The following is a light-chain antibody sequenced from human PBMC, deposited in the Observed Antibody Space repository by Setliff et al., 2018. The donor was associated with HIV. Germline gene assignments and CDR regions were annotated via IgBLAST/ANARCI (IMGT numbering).Light chain of an antibody. CDR1: SSDVGGYDY. CDR2: EVS. J-gene: IGLJ1*01. V-gene: IGLV2-14*01. Sequence: QSALTQPASVSGSPGQSITISCTGTSSDVGGYDYVSWYQQHPGKAPKLMIYEVSNRPSGVSNRFYVSKSGNTASLTISGLQAEDEADYYCSSYTSSFTLVFGTGTKVT. CDR3: SSYTSSFTLV.